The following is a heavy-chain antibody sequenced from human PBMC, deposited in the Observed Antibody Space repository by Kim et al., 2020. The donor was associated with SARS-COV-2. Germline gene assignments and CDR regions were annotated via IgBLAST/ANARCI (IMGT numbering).Heavy chain of an antibody. CDR2: IRTKVNGYAT. J-gene: IGHJ4*02. Sequence: GGSLRLSCAASGFTLSGSTVHWVRQASGKGLEWVAGIRTKVNGYATSYAASVKGRFTISRGDLENTAFLQMNSLKTEDTALYYCAALGLAAPGQKDYWGQGTLVIVSS. V-gene: IGHV3-73*01. D-gene: IGHD6-13*01. CDR3: AALGLAAPGQKDY. CDR1: GFTLSGST.